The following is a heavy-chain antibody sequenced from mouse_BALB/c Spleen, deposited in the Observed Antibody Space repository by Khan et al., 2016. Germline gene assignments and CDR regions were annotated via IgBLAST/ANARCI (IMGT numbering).Heavy chain of an antibody. CDR3: ARLSTVVAYFDY. J-gene: IGHJ2*01. V-gene: IGHV3-2*02. D-gene: IGHD1-1*01. CDR1: GYSTTSDYA. Sequence: EVQLQESGPGLVKPSQSPSRICTVTGYSTTSDYAWNWIWQFPGNKLEWMGYISYRGSPSYNPSLKSRISTTRDTSKNQFFPPLNSVTNEDTATXCCARLSTVVAYFDYWGQGTTLTVSS. CDR2: ISYRGSP.